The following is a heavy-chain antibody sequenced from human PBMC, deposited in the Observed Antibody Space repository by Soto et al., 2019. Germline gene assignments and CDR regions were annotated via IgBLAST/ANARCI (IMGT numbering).Heavy chain of an antibody. V-gene: IGHV1-46*01. CDR3: ANSSSSQKWFVP. CDR1: GYTFTSYY. J-gene: IGHJ5*02. Sequence: GASVKASCKASGYTFTSYYMHWVRQAPGQGLEWMGIINPSGGSTSYAQKFQGRVTMTRDTSTSTVYMELSSLRSEDTAVYYCANSSSSQKWFVPFGQGTLITICS. D-gene: IGHD6-6*01. CDR2: INPSGGST.